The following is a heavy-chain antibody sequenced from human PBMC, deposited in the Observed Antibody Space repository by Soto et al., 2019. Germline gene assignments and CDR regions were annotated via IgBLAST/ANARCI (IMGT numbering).Heavy chain of an antibody. CDR3: AKTRSKAQSSFDY. D-gene: IGHD2-2*01. V-gene: IGHV3-23*01. Sequence: GSLRLSCAASGFTFSSYAMSWVRQAPGKGLEWASAISGSGGSTYYADSVKGRFTISRDNSKNTLYLQMNSLRAEDTAVYYCAKTRSKAQSSFDYWGQGTLVTVSS. J-gene: IGHJ4*02. CDR2: ISGSGGST. CDR1: GFTFSSYA.